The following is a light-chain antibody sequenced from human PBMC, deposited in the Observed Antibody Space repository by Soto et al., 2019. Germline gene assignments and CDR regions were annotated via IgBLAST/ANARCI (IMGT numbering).Light chain of an antibody. CDR3: AAWDDSLSGPV. CDR1: SSNIGSNY. Sequence: QPVLTQPPSASGTPGQRVTISCSGSSSNIGSNYVYWYQQLPGTAPKLLIYRNNQRPSGVPDRFSGSKSGTSASLAISGLRSEDEADSYCAAWDDSLSGPVFGGGTQLTVL. J-gene: IGLJ7*01. V-gene: IGLV1-47*01. CDR2: RNN.